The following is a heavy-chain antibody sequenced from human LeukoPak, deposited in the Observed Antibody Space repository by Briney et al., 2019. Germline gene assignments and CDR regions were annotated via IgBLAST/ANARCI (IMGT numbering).Heavy chain of an antibody. CDR2: ISNSSSYI. CDR1: GFTFSSYS. CDR3: AAISSTKMDV. V-gene: IGHV3-21*01. J-gene: IGHJ6*04. D-gene: IGHD2-2*01. Sequence: GGSLRLSCAASGFTFSSYSMNWVRQAPGKGLEGVSSISNSSSYIYYADSVKGRFTISSDNANNSLYLQMNSLRAEDTAVYYCAAISSTKMDVWGKGTTVTVSS.